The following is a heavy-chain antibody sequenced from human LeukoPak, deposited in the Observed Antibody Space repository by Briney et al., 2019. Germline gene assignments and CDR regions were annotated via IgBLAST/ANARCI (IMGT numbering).Heavy chain of an antibody. J-gene: IGHJ4*02. V-gene: IGHV3-23*01. D-gene: IGHD6-19*01. Sequence: GGSLRLSCVVSGLTFSTSAMSWVRQAPGKGLEWVSGISESGGSTYYADSVKGRFTISRDNSQNTLYLQMDSLRAEDTAIYYCAKCSFTSVADLDHWGQGTLVTVSS. CDR3: AKCSFTSVADLDH. CDR2: ISESGGST. CDR1: GLTFSTSA.